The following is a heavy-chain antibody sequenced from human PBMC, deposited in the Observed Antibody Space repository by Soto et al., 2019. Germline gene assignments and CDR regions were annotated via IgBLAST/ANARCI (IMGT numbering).Heavy chain of an antibody. V-gene: IGHV1-3*01. CDR3: ARNVVGTYHFDY. Sequence: GASVKVSCKASGYTFTNYAMHWVRQAPGQRLEWMGWINAGNGNTKYSQKFQGRVTITRDTSASTAYMELSSLRSEDTAVYYCARNVVGTYHFDYWGQGTLVTVSS. J-gene: IGHJ4*02. CDR1: GYTFTNYA. D-gene: IGHD2-21*01. CDR2: INAGNGNT.